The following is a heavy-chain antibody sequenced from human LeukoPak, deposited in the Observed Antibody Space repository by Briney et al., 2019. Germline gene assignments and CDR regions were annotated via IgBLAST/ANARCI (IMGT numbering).Heavy chain of an antibody. CDR3: ARVGHTHYYDSSGYYPFGS. CDR1: GFTFSSYW. Sequence: GGSLRLSCAASGFTFSSYWMGWVRQAPGKGLEWVASIKQDAHEKYYVDSVKGRFTISRDNAQKSVYLQMNSLRAEDTAVYYCARVGHTHYYDSSGYYPFGSWGQGTLVTVSS. D-gene: IGHD3-22*01. CDR2: IKQDAHEK. V-gene: IGHV3-7*01. J-gene: IGHJ4*02.